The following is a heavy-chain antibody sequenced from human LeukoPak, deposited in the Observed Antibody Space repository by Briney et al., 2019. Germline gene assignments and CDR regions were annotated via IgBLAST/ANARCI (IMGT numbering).Heavy chain of an antibody. J-gene: IGHJ4*02. Sequence: PGGSLRLSCAASGFTFSSYAMSWVRQAPGKGLEWVSAISGSGGSTYYADSVKGRFTISRDNSKNTLYLQMYSLRAEDTALYYCATSDPYCSGGSCGYFDYWGQGTLVTVSS. CDR1: GFTFSSYA. D-gene: IGHD2-15*01. CDR3: ATSDPYCSGGSCGYFDY. V-gene: IGHV3-23*01. CDR2: ISGSGGST.